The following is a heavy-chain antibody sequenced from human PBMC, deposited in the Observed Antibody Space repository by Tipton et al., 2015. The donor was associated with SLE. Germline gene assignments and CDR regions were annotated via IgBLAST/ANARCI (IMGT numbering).Heavy chain of an antibody. V-gene: IGHV4-59*08. D-gene: IGHD2-15*01. CDR3: ARRGRLPASGSYYYVMDV. Sequence: TLSLTCIVSGDSISSYYWSWIRQPPGEGLEWIGYIDYSGSTNYDPSLKSRVTISVDTSRNQFSLILTSVTAADTAVYYCARRGRLPASGSYYYVMDVWGQGTTVIVSS. CDR2: IDYSGST. CDR1: GDSISSYY. J-gene: IGHJ6*02.